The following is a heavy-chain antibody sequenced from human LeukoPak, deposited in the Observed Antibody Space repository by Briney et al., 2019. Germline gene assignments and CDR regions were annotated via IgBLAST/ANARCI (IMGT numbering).Heavy chain of an antibody. D-gene: IGHD1-26*01. CDR3: ARGQGVTMPLVGKNWFDP. J-gene: IGHJ5*02. V-gene: IGHV4-38-2*02. CDR2: ISHSGST. Sequence: SETLSLTCTVSGYSISSGYYWGWIRQPPGKGLKWIGSISHSGSTYYNPSLKSRVTISVDTSKNQFSLKLSSVTAADTAVYYCARGQGVTMPLVGKNWFDPWGQGTLVIVSS. CDR1: GYSISSGYY.